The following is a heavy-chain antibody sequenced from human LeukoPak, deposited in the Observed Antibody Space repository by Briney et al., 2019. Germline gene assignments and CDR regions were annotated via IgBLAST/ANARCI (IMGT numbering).Heavy chain of an antibody. CDR2: IIPIFGTA. J-gene: IGHJ4*02. V-gene: IGHV1-69*05. Sequence: SVKVSCKASGGTFSSYAISWVRQAPGQGLEWMGRIIPIFGTANYAQKFQGRVTITTDESTSTAYMELSSLRSEDTAVYYCAGDGIAVAVHQNWGQGTLVTVSS. CDR3: AGDGIAVAVHQN. D-gene: IGHD6-19*01. CDR1: GGTFSSYA.